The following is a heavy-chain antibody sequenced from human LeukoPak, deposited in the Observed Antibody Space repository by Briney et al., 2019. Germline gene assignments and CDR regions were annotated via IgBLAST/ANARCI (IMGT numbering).Heavy chain of an antibody. CDR3: ARDQEVTSYYYYYAMDV. CDR1: GYTFTSYS. Sequence: GASVKVSCKASGYTFTSYSMHWVRQAPGQGLEWMGVINPSGGTTSYAQKFQGRVTMTKDTSTSTVYMELSSLRSEDTAVYYCARDQEVTSYYYYYAMDVWGQGTTVTAS. D-gene: IGHD4-11*01. J-gene: IGHJ6*02. V-gene: IGHV1-46*01. CDR2: INPSGGTT.